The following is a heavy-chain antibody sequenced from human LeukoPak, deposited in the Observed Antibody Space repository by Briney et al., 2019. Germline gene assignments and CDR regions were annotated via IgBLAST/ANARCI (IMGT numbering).Heavy chain of an antibody. V-gene: IGHV3-23*01. CDR3: ANQYPG. D-gene: IGHD4-11*01. Sequence: GGSLRLSCAASGFTFTTHAMAWVRQAPVKGLDWVSGISGDGDTTYYADSVKGRFTISRDNSKNTLYLQMNSLRAEDTAVYYCANQYPGWGQGTLVSVSS. CDR2: ISGDGDTT. J-gene: IGHJ4*02. CDR1: GFTFTTHA.